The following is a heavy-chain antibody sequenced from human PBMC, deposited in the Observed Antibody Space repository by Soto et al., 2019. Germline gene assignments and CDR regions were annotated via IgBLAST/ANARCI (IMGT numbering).Heavy chain of an antibody. J-gene: IGHJ3*01. D-gene: IGHD3-3*01. CDR2: IGSGSSFI. Sequence: EMQLVEFGGALVKPGGSLRLSCAASGFTFSNYAMNWVRQAPGKGLEWVSSIGSGSSFISYADSVKGRFTISRDNANQSLHLEMNSLRVEDTALYYCAREGVPNYDYWSGDASDLWGHGTMVTVSS. CDR3: AREGVPNYDYWSGDASDL. V-gene: IGHV3-21*01. CDR1: GFTFSNYA.